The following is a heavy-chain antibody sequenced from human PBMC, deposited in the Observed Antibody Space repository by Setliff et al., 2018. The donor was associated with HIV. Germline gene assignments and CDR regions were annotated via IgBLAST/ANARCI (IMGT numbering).Heavy chain of an antibody. Sequence: PSETLSLTCTVSSGSISTYYWTWIRQPPGKGLEYIGYIYYTGSTDYNPSLNGRVTISIDMSKSQFSLKLNSVTAADTAVYYCARDPPGYGDSNDFWGQGTLVTVSS. CDR3: ARDPPGYGDSNDF. V-gene: IGHV4-59*01. CDR2: IYYTGST. D-gene: IGHD4-17*01. CDR1: SGSISTYY. J-gene: IGHJ4*02.